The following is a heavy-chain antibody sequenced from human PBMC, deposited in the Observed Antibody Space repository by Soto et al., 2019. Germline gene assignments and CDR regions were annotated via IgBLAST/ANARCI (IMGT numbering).Heavy chain of an antibody. J-gene: IGHJ4*02. CDR3: AKDTTATAEILDY. V-gene: IGHV3-9*01. D-gene: IGHD5-12*01. CDR1: GFTFDAYA. CDR2: ISWNSGSI. Sequence: EVQLVESGGGLVQPGRSLRLSCAASGFTFDAYAMHWVRQAPGKGLEWVSGISWNSGSIGYADSVKGRFTISRDNAKNSLYLQMNSLRAEDTALYYCAKDTTATAEILDYWGQGTLVTVSS.